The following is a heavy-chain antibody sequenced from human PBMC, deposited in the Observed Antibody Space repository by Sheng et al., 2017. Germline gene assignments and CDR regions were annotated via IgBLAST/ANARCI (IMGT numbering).Heavy chain of an antibody. D-gene: IGHD2-15*01. J-gene: IGHJ4*02. CDR2: ISTSGGTM. CDR3: ARDTPGQLKFDY. V-gene: IGHV3-48*03. CDR1: GFTFSTYE. Sequence: EVQLVESGGGLVQPGGSLRLSCAASGFTFSTYELNWVRQAPGKGLEWVSFISTSGGTMFYADSVRGRFTISRDNAKNSVFLQMNSLRAEDTAVYFCARDTPGQLKFDYVGPGN.